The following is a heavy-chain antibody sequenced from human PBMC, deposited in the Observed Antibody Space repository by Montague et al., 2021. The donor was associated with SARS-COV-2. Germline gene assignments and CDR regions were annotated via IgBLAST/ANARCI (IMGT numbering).Heavy chain of an antibody. CDR1: GFTFNTYA. Sequence: SLRLSCAASGFTFNTYAMNWVRQAPGKGLQWVSGISNSCDNTYYXDSVKGRFTISRDNAYNTLYLQMNSLRAEDTAIYYCAKDLRGSSSTRFDSWGQGTLVIVSS. CDR3: AKDLRGSSSTRFDS. V-gene: IGHV3-23*01. D-gene: IGHD6-13*01. CDR2: ISNSCDNT. J-gene: IGHJ4*02.